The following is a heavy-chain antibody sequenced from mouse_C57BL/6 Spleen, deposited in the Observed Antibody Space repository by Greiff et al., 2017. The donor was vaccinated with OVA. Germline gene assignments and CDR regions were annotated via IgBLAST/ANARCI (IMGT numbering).Heavy chain of an antibody. V-gene: IGHV1-69*01. D-gene: IGHD2-5*01. CDR2: IDPSDSYT. Sequence: VQLQQPGAELVMPGASVKLSCKASGYTFTSYWMHWVKQRPGQGLEWIGEIDPSDSYTNYNQKFKGKSTLTVDKSSSTAYMQLSSLTSEDSAVYYCARPSNYVGWYFDVWGTGTTVTVSS. CDR3: ARPSNYVGWYFDV. CDR1: GYTFTSYW. J-gene: IGHJ1*03.